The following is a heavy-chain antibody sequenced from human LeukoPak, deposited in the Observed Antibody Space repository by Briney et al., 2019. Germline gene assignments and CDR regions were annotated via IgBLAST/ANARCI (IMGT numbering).Heavy chain of an antibody. CDR2: INPNSGDT. CDR1: GYTFTGYY. V-gene: IGHV1-2*02. Sequence: ASVKVSCKASGYTFTGYYMHWVRQAPGQGLEWMGWINPNSGDTNYAQNFQGRVTMTRDTSITTAYMELSRLRSDDMAVYYCARTTTLTFPIDYWGQGTLVTVSS. CDR3: ARTTTLTFPIDY. J-gene: IGHJ4*02. D-gene: IGHD4-17*01.